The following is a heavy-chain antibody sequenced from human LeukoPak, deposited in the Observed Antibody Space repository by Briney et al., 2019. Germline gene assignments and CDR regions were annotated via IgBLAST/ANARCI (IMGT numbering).Heavy chain of an antibody. D-gene: IGHD2-2*01. V-gene: IGHV4-59*11. CDR1: GGSISSHY. Sequence: SETLSLTCTVSGGSISSHYWSWIRQPPGKGLEWIGYIYYSGSTNYSPSLKSRVTISVDTSKNQFSLKLSSVTAADTAVYYCARDRDCSSTSCSKEDYYYYYMDVWGKGTTVTVSS. CDR3: ARDRDCSSTSCSKEDYYYYYMDV. CDR2: IYYSGST. J-gene: IGHJ6*03.